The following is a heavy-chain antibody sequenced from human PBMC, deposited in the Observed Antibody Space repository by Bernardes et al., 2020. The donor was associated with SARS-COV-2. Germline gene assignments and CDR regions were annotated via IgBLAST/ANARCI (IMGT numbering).Heavy chain of an antibody. D-gene: IGHD3-10*01. CDR2: ISSSSSYI. Sequence: GGSLRLSCAASGFTFSSYSMNWVRQAPGKGLEWVSSISSSSSYIYYADSVKGRFTISRDNAKNSLYLQMNSLRAEDTAVYYCARAFTLRYGSGSYPPAFDIWGQGTMVTVSS. J-gene: IGHJ3*02. CDR3: ARAFTLRYGSGSYPPAFDI. CDR1: GFTFSSYS. V-gene: IGHV3-21*01.